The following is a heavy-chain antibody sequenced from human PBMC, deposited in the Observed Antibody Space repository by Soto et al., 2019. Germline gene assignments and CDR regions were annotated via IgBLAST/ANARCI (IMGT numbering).Heavy chain of an antibody. CDR2: IYYTGST. V-gene: IGHV4-59*08. J-gene: IGHJ4*02. D-gene: IGHD5-12*01. Sequence: LTCTVSGGSISDYYWSWIRQPPGKGLEWVGYIYYTGSTTYNPSLKSRLTLSVDTSKNQFSLKLHSVSAADTAVYYCARLGRWLQALDSWGQGTLVTVSS. CDR3: ARLGRWLQALDS. CDR1: GGSISDYY.